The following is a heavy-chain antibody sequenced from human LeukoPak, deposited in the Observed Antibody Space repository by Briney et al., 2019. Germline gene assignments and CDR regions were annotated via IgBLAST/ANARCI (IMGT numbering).Heavy chain of an antibody. Sequence: SGKVSGKASGGTFSSYAISWLRQAPGQGLEWRGGIIPIFGTANDAQKFQGRVTITADESTSTAYMELSSLRSEDTAVYYCASGYSYGYGAFDIWGQGTMVTVSS. V-gene: IGHV1-69*13. CDR1: GGTFSSYA. D-gene: IGHD5-18*01. CDR3: ASGYSYGYGAFDI. CDR2: IIPIFGTA. J-gene: IGHJ3*02.